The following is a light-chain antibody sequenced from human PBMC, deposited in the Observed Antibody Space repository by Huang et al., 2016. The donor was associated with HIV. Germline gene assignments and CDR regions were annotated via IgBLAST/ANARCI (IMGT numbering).Light chain of an antibody. Sequence: DIQMTQSPSSLSASVRDRVTITCRASQSISSYLNWYQQKPGKAPKLLIYATYSLQSGVPSRFSGSGSGTDFTLTISSLQPEDFATYYCQQSYSSPYTFGQGTKLEIK. V-gene: IGKV1-39*01. CDR2: ATY. CDR1: QSISSY. CDR3: QQSYSSPYT. J-gene: IGKJ2*01.